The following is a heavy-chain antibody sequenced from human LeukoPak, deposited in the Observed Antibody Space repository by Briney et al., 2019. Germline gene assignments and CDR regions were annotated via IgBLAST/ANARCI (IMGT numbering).Heavy chain of an antibody. CDR2: INPNSDGT. Sequence: ASVTVSCKASVYTFTDYYMHWVRQAPGQGLEWMGWINPNSDGTSYAQKFQGRVSMTSDTSISTAYMELTRLTSDDTAMYYCARVSGYSSGWNHFDYWGQGTLVTVSS. CDR3: ARVSGYSSGWNHFDY. J-gene: IGHJ4*02. CDR1: VYTFTDYY. D-gene: IGHD6-19*01. V-gene: IGHV1-2*02.